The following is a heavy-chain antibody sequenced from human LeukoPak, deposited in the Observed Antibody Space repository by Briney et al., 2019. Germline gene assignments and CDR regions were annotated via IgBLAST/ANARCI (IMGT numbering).Heavy chain of an antibody. J-gene: IGHJ3*02. V-gene: IGHV3-11*04. CDR2: ISSSSATI. CDR1: GFTFRDYY. CDR3: AREDFALDAFDI. D-gene: IGHD3-3*01. Sequence: GGSLRLSCAVSGFTFRDYYMSWIRQAPGKGLEWVSSISSSSATIYYADSVKGRFTISRDNAKNSLYLQMNSLRAEDTAVYYCAREDFALDAFDIWGQGTMVTVSS.